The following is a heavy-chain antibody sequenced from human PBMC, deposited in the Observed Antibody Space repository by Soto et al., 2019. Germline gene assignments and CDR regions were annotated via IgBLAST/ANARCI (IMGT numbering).Heavy chain of an antibody. CDR1: GFTFINYA. V-gene: IGHV3-23*01. D-gene: IGHD3-22*01. CDR2: ISGSGGST. CDR3: ARTAPTNYSDSSGFYDYGY. Sequence: GGSLRLSCAASGFTFINYAMSWVRQAPGKGLEWVSAISGSGGSTYYAESVKGRFSISRDNSKDTLYLQMNSLRAEDTAGEYCARTAPTNYSDSSGFYDYGYWGQGTLVTVSS. J-gene: IGHJ4*02.